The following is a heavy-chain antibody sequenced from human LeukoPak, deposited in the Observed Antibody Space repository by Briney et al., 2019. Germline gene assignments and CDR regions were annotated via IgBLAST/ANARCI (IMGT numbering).Heavy chain of an antibody. V-gene: IGHV4-31*03. Sequence: TSETLSLTCSVSGGSISSGDYYWSWIRQHPGKGLEWIGYIYYSGSTYYNPSLKSRVTISVDTSKNQFSLKLSSVTAADTAVYYCARDNSGYYYGVWGQGTLVTVSS. D-gene: IGHD3-22*01. CDR3: ARDNSGYYYGV. J-gene: IGHJ4*02. CDR1: GGSISSGDYY. CDR2: IYYSGST.